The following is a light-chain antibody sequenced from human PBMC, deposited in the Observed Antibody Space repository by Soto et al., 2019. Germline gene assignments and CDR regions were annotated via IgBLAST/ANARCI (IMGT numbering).Light chain of an antibody. V-gene: IGLV4-60*02. Sequence: QLVLTQSSSASASLGSSFKLTCTLSSGHSSYIIAWHQQQPGKAPRYLMKLEGSGSYNKGSGVPDRFSGSSSGADRYLTISILQFEDEADYYCETWDSNIHWVFGGGTKLTVL. J-gene: IGLJ3*02. CDR1: SGHSSYI. CDR2: LEGSGSY. CDR3: ETWDSNIHWV.